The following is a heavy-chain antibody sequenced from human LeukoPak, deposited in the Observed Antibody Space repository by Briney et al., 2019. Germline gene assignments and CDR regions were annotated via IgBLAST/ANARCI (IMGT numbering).Heavy chain of an antibody. J-gene: IGHJ5*02. Sequence: PSGTLSLTCAVSGASISSSIWWSWVRQPPGKGLEWIGEIYHSGSTNYNSSLKSRVTISVDKSKNQFTLKLSSVTAADTAVYYCARGDSRVSSSSCSAWGQGTLVTLS. CDR1: GASISSSIW. D-gene: IGHD2-2*01. CDR2: IYHSGST. CDR3: ARGDSRVSSSSCSA. V-gene: IGHV4-4*02.